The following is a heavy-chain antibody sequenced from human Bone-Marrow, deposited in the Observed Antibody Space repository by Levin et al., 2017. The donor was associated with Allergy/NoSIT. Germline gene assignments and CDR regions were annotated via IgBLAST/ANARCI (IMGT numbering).Heavy chain of an antibody. CDR2: INPNSGGT. Sequence: ASVKVSCKASGYTFTGYYMHWVRQAPGQGLEWMGWINPNSGGTKYAQKFQGRVTMTRDTSISTAYMELSSLRSDDTAVYYCAREEGITGATNFDYWGQGTLVTVSS. CDR3: AREEGITGATNFDY. V-gene: IGHV1-2*02. J-gene: IGHJ4*02. CDR1: GYTFTGYY. D-gene: IGHD1-20*01.